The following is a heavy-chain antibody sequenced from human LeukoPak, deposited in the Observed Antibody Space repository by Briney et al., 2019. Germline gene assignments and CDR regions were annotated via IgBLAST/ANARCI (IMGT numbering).Heavy chain of an antibody. CDR1: GFTFSSYA. V-gene: IGHV3-64*04. Sequence: GGSLRLSCSASGFTFSSYAMHWVRQAPGKGLEYVSAISSNGGSTYYADSVKGRFTISRDNSKNTLYLQMNSLRAEDTAVYYCAKANCSGGSCSYFDYWGQGTLVTVSS. J-gene: IGHJ4*02. D-gene: IGHD2-15*01. CDR2: ISSNGGST. CDR3: AKANCSGGSCSYFDY.